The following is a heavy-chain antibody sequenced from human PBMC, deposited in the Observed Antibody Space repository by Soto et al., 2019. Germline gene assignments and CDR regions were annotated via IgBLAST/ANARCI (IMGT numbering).Heavy chain of an antibody. Sequence: SCKAPGDTFTSYYLNWVRQTPGKGLEWVAFMSYDGSDTFYADSVKGRFTISRDNSKNTLFLHMSNLRAEDTAMYYCTLIPAADSALDHRGQGTLVTVSS. CDR2: MSYDGSDT. CDR1: GDTFTSYY. J-gene: IGHJ4*02. D-gene: IGHD2-21*01. CDR3: TLIPAADSALDH. V-gene: IGHV3-30*15.